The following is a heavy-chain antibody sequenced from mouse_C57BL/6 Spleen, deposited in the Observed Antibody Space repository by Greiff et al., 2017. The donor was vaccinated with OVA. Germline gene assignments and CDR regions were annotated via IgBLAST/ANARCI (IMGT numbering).Heavy chain of an antibody. CDR2: INPYNGDT. CDR1: GYSFTGYF. J-gene: IGHJ4*01. Sequence: VQLKESGPELVKPGDSVKISCKASGYSFTGYFMNWVMQSHGKSLEWIGRINPYNGDTFYNQKFKGKATLTVDKSSSTAHMELRSLTSEDSAVYYCAKAYGSSYYAMDYWGQGTSVTVSS. V-gene: IGHV1-20*01. D-gene: IGHD1-1*01. CDR3: AKAYGSSYYAMDY.